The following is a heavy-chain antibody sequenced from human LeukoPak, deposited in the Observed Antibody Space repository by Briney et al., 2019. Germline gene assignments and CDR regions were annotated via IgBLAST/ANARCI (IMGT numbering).Heavy chain of an antibody. J-gene: IGHJ5*02. D-gene: IGHD6-13*01. CDR1: GGSISSSNW. Sequence: SETLSLACAVSGGSISSSNWWSWVRQPPGKGLEWIGEIYHSGSTNYNPSLKSRVTISVDKSKNQFSLKLSSVTAADTAVYYCARDQIAAAGILANWFDPWGQGTLVTVSS. CDR3: ARDQIAAAGILANWFDP. V-gene: IGHV4-4*02. CDR2: IYHSGST.